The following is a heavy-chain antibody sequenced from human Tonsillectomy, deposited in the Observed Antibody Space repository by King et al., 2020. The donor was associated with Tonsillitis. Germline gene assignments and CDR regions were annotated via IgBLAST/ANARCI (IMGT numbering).Heavy chain of an antibody. V-gene: IGHV1-2*02. CDR2: INPNSGGT. CDR3: ARDXALRGFXH. D-gene: IGHD4-17*01. CDR1: GYTLTGYY. Sequence: QLVQSGXEGKKPGASVRVSCTASGYTLTGYYMHXLRQAPGQGLEWMGWINPNSGGTKYAQKFQGRVNMTRDTSINTAYMELSSLRSDDTAIYYCARDXALRGFXHWXXGTLVTV. J-gene: IGHJ4*01.